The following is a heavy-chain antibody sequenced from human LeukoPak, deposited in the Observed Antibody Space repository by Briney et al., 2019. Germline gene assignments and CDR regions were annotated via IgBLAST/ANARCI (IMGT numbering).Heavy chain of an antibody. J-gene: IGHJ6*02. CDR3: ARDFTRTFPYYGLDV. V-gene: IGHV4-59*01. Sequence: SETLSLTCTVSGDSLSPYYWSWIRQSPGKGLEWLGYVEYSGSTDYSPSLKSRVTISVDTSKNQFSLKLNSVVPADTAVYYCARDFTRTFPYYGLDVWGQGTTVTVSS. CDR2: VEYSGST. CDR1: GDSLSPYY.